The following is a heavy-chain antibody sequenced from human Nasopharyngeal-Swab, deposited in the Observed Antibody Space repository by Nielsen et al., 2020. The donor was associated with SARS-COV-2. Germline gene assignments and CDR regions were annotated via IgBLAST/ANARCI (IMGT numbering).Heavy chain of an antibody. CDR3: ARGIVGATDWGGWFDP. V-gene: IGHV4-59*01. CDR2: IYYSGST. J-gene: IGHJ5*02. Sequence: RQAPGKGLEWIGYIYYSGSTNYNPSLKSRVTISVDTSKNQFSLKLSSVTAADTAVYYCARGIVGATDWGGWFDPWGQGTPVTAPQ. D-gene: IGHD1-26*01.